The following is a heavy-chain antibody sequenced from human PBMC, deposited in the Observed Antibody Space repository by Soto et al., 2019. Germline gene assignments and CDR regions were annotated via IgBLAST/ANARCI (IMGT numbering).Heavy chain of an antibody. J-gene: IGHJ4*02. CDR1: GYTFTGYY. D-gene: IGHD3-9*01. V-gene: IGHV1-2*02. CDR3: ARSTKGYFDWLSFDY. Sequence: ASVKVSCKASGYTFTGYYMHWVRQAPGQGLEWMGWINPNSGGTNYAQKFQGRVTMTRDTSISTAYMELSRLRSDDTAVYYCARSTKGYFDWLSFDYWGQGIMVTFYS. CDR2: INPNSGGT.